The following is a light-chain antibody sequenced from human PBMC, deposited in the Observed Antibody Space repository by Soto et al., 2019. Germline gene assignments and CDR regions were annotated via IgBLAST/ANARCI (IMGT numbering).Light chain of an antibody. CDR2: DVS. Sequence: QSVLTQPPSASGSPGQSVTISCTGTSSDVGAYNYVSWYQQYTGKAPKLMIYDVSKRPSGVPDRFSGSKSGNTASLTVSGLRADDEAVYYCSSYAGSSNWVFGGGTKVTVL. CDR3: SSYAGSSNWV. CDR1: SSDVGAYNY. V-gene: IGLV2-8*01. J-gene: IGLJ3*02.